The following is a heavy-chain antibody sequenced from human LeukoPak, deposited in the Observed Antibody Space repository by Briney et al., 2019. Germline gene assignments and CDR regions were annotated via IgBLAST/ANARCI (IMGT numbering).Heavy chain of an antibody. Sequence: ASVKVSCKASGYTFTSYGISWVRQAPGQGLEWMGWISAYNGNTNYAQKLQGRVTMTTDTSTSTAYMELRSLRSDDTAVYYCARTDSGIAVANGPKIFDYWGQGTLVTVSS. CDR1: GYTFTSYG. V-gene: IGHV1-18*01. CDR2: ISAYNGNT. D-gene: IGHD6-19*01. CDR3: ARTDSGIAVANGPKIFDY. J-gene: IGHJ4*02.